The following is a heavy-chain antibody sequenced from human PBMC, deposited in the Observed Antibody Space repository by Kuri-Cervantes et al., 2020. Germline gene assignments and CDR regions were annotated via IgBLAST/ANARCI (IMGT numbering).Heavy chain of an antibody. Sequence: ASVKVSCKASGYTFIDYHLHWVRQAPGQGLEWMGWINPNSDGTNYAQKFKGRVTMTRDTSISTAYMELSGLRSDDTAVYYCASESGSSLISYAFDIWGQGTMVTVSS. J-gene: IGHJ3*02. CDR1: GYTFIDYH. CDR3: ASESGSSLISYAFDI. V-gene: IGHV1-2*02. D-gene: IGHD3-3*01. CDR2: INPNSDGT.